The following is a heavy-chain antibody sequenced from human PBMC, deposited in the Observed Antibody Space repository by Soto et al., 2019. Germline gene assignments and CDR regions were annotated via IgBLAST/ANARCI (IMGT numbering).Heavy chain of an antibody. D-gene: IGHD1-7*01. Sequence: QVQLVQSGAEVKKPGASVKVSCKASGYTFTSYGISWVRQAPGQGLEWMGWISAYNGNTNYAQKLQGRVTMTTDTSTSTPYMELRSLRSDDTAVYYCARTYNWNSKPSNFDYWGQGTLVTVSS. CDR2: ISAYNGNT. J-gene: IGHJ4*02. V-gene: IGHV1-18*01. CDR3: ARTYNWNSKPSNFDY. CDR1: GYTFTSYG.